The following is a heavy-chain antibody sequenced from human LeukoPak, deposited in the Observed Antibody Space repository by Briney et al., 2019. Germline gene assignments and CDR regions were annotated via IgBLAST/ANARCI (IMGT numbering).Heavy chain of an antibody. V-gene: IGHV4-59*01. J-gene: IGHJ4*02. CDR3: ARGGYSYGYGGRFDY. D-gene: IGHD5-18*01. CDR2: IYYSGST. CDR1: GGSISSYY. Sequence: SETLSLTCTVSGGSISSYYWSWIRQPPGKGLEWIGYIYYSGSTNYNPSLKSRVTISVDTSKNQFSLKLSSVTAADTAVYYRARGGYSYGYGGRFDYWGQGTLVTVSS.